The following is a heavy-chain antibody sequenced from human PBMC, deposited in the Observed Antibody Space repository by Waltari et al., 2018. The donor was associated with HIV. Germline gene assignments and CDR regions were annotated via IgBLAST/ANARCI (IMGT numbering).Heavy chain of an antibody. J-gene: IGHJ5*01. CDR1: GPSISSGRYS. CDR2: TRYSGQT. CDR3: ARHDGASYYFGSDMTPRPFSFWFAS. V-gene: IGHV4-39*01. D-gene: IGHD3-10*01. Sequence: QLPLQASGPGLVRPSETVSPTCTVTGPSISSGRYSWGWVRRPRGKGRGGIVSTRYSGQTINTPSLNSLCAISVDTSRNQFSLILTSVNAADTSLYYCARHDGASYYFGSDMTPRPFSFWFASWGQGILVTVSS.